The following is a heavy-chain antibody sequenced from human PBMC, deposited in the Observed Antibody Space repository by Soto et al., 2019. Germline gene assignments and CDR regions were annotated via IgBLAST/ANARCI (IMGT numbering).Heavy chain of an antibody. CDR3: VRGLEWLRNY. V-gene: IGHV1-8*01. Sequence: QVQLVQSGAEVKKPGASVKVSCKATGYTFTTYDINWVRQATGQGLEWMGWMNPNSGDTGYAQKFQGRATMTRDTSISTAYMELSTLTSEDTAVYYCVRGLEWLRNYWGQGNLVTVSS. CDR1: GYTFTTYD. J-gene: IGHJ4*02. D-gene: IGHD5-12*01. CDR2: MNPNSGDT.